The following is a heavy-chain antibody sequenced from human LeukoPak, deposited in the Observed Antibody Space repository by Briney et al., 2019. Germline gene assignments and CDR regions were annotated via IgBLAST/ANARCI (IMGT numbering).Heavy chain of an antibody. D-gene: IGHD2-2*01. CDR3: ADLVYCSSSSCYEPFNQT. J-gene: IGHJ4*02. Sequence: ASVKVSCKASGYTFTSYHMHWVRQAPGQGLEWMGIINPSGGSTRYAQKFQGRVTMTRDTSTSTVYMELSGLRSEDTAVYYCADLVYCSSSSCYEPFNQTWGQGTLVTVSP. CDR2: INPSGGST. V-gene: IGHV1-46*01. CDR1: GYTFTSYH.